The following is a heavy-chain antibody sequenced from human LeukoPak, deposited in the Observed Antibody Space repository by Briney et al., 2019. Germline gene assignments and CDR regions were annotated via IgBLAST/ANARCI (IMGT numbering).Heavy chain of an antibody. V-gene: IGHV3-33*01. CDR3: ARAVGYDASTETAMDGLDY. J-gene: IGHJ4*02. D-gene: IGHD5-18*01. CDR1: GFIFRRNG. Sequence: HPGGSLRLSCAASGFIFRRNGMHWVRQVPGKGLEWVALIWYDGSKTYYADSVKGRFTISRDNSRNTLFLQMNSLRAEDTAVYYCARAVGYDASTETAMDGLDYWGQGTLVTVSS. CDR2: IWYDGSKT.